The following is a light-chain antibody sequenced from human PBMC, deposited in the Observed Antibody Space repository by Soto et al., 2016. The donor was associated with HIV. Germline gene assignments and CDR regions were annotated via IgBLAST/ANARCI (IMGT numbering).Light chain of an antibody. Sequence: DIKMTQSPSSLSASVGDRVTITCRASQGISNYLAWYQQKPGKVPKVLIYAASTVQSGVPSRFSGSGSGTDFTLTISSLQPEDVATYYCQKYDSAPWTFGQGTKVEIK. J-gene: IGKJ1*01. V-gene: IGKV1-27*01. CDR2: AAS. CDR1: QGISNY. CDR3: QKYDSAPWT.